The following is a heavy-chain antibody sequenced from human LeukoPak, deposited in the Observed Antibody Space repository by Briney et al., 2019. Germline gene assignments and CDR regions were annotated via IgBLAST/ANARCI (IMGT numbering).Heavy chain of an antibody. CDR1: GFTFSSYA. Sequence: PGGSLRLSCAASGFTFSSYAMSWVRQAPGKGLEWVSGISGSGGSTYYADSVKGRFTISRDYSKNTLYLQMNNLRAEDTAIYYCARATYSGSYSPFDYWGQGTLVTVSS. D-gene: IGHD1-26*01. CDR3: ARATYSGSYSPFDY. V-gene: IGHV3-23*01. CDR2: ISGSGGST. J-gene: IGHJ4*02.